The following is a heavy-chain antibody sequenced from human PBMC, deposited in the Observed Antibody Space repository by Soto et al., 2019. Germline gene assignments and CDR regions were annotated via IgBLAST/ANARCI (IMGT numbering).Heavy chain of an antibody. J-gene: IGHJ5*02. CDR2: INHGGST. Sequence: PSETLSLTCAVYGGSFSGYYWSWIRQPPWKGLEWIGEINHGGSTIYNPSLKSRFTISVDTSKNHFSLKLSSVTAADTAVYYCARVRPQITMFGVAKWFDPWGQGTRVTVSS. CDR3: ARVRPQITMFGVAKWFDP. V-gene: IGHV4-34*01. CDR1: GGSFSGYY. D-gene: IGHD3-3*01.